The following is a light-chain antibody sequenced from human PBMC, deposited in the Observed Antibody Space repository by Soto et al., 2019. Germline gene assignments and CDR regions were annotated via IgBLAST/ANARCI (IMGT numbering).Light chain of an antibody. J-gene: IGLJ1*01. CDR3: SSYTTSNTRQIV. CDR1: SSDVGGYNY. CDR2: DVT. V-gene: IGLV2-14*03. Sequence: QSVLTQAASGSGSPGQSITISCTGTSSDVGGYNYVSWYQHHPGKAPKLIIYDVTNRPSGVSNPFSGSKSGNTASLTISGLQPEDEADYYCSSYTTSNTRQIVFGTGTKVTVL.